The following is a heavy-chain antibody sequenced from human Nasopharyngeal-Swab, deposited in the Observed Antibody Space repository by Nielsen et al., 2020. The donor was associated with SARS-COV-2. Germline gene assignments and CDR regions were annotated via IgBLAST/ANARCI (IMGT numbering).Heavy chain of an antibody. CDR2: INPNSGGT. D-gene: IGHD2-15*01. CDR3: ARDQRGPLGSDY. V-gene: IGHV1-2*06. Sequence: WVRQAPGQGLEWMGRINPNSGGTNYGQKFQGRVTMTRDTSISTAYMELSRLRSDDTAVYYCARDQRGPLGSDYWGQGTLVTVSS. J-gene: IGHJ4*02.